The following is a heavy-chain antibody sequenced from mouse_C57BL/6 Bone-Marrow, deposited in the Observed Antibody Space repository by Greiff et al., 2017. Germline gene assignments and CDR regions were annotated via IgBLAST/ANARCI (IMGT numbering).Heavy chain of an antibody. V-gene: IGHV2-2*01. CDR2: IWSGGST. Sequence: VQLQQSGPGLVQPSQSLSITCTVSGFSLTSYGVHWVRQSPGKGLEWLGVIWSGGSTDYNAAFISRLSISKDNSKSQVFFKMNSLQADDTAIYYCASLYYGSRGGYFDYWGQGTTLTVSS. J-gene: IGHJ2*01. CDR1: GFSLTSYG. D-gene: IGHD1-1*01. CDR3: ASLYYGSRGGYFDY.